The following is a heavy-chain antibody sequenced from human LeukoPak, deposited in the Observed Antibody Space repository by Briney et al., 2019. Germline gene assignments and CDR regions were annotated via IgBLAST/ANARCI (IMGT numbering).Heavy chain of an antibody. J-gene: IGHJ4*02. V-gene: IGHV3-7*01. CDR3: AKDDNSWSFDY. CDR1: GFTFSHYW. CDR2: IKQDGSQK. D-gene: IGHD6-13*01. Sequence: GGSLRLSCAASGFTFSHYWMSWVRQAPGKGLERVASIKQDGSQKYYGDSVKGRFTISRDNAKTSLHLQMNSLRAEDTAFYYCAKDDNSWSFDYWGQGTLVTVSS.